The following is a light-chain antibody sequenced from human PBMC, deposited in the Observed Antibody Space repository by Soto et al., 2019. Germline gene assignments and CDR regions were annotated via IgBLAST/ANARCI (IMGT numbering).Light chain of an antibody. CDR2: DTS. V-gene: IGKV3-15*01. Sequence: EIVMTQSPATLSVSPGEGATLSCRASPGIGSTLAWYQQKPGQTPRLLIYDTSIRATGVPARFRGSASGTEFTLTITSLQSEDFAVYYCQQRQYWPPITFGQGTRLEIK. J-gene: IGKJ5*01. CDR3: QQRQYWPPIT. CDR1: PGIGST.